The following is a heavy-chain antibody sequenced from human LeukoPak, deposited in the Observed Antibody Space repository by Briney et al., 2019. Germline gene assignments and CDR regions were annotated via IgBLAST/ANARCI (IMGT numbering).Heavy chain of an antibody. CDR1: GFTFSDYY. J-gene: IGHJ3*02. D-gene: IGHD6-13*01. CDR3: ARDDVAAAAFDI. CDR2: INIGGNTI. Sequence: GGSLRLSCAASGFTFSDYYMSWIRQAPGKGLEWVAYINIGGNTIYYADSVKGRFTISRDNAKNSLYLQMDSLRAEDTAVYYCARDDVAAAAFDIWGQGTMVTVSS. V-gene: IGHV3-11*04.